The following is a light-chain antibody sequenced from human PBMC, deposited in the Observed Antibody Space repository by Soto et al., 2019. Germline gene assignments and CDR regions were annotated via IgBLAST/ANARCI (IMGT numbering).Light chain of an antibody. CDR1: ESIRTW. Sequence: DIQIAQSPSTLCASLGDRVTIAFRASESIRTWLAWYQHKPGKAPKFLIYDASSLESGVPSRFSGSGSGTEFTLTISNLQPDDFATYYCQQYQTYATFGQGTRLEI. V-gene: IGKV1-5*01. CDR2: DAS. CDR3: QQYQTYAT. J-gene: IGKJ5*01.